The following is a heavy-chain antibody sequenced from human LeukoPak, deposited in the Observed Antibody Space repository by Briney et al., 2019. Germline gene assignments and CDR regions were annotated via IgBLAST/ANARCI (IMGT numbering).Heavy chain of an antibody. V-gene: IGHV1-3*01. CDR2: INAGNGNT. J-gene: IGHJ4*02. CDR1: GYTFTSYA. D-gene: IGHD2-2*01. CDR3: ARDRTSSNYFDY. Sequence: ASVKVSCKASGYTFTSYAMHWVRQAPGQRLEWMGWINAGNGNTKYSQKFQGRVTITRDTSASTAYMELSSLRSEDTAVYYCARDRTSSNYFDYWGQGTLVTVSS.